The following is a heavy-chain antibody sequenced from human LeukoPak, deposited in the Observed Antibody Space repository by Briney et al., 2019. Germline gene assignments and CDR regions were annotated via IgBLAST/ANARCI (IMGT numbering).Heavy chain of an antibody. V-gene: IGHV4-39*01. CDR1: GGSISSNGYF. CDR3: ARAVYLAFDY. D-gene: IGHD2-8*01. CDR2: VYYSGST. Sequence: SETLSLTCTVSGGSISSNGYFWGWIRQPPGKGLEWIGNVYYSGSTYYNPSLKSRVTISVDTSKNQFSLKLSSVTAADTAVYYCARAVYLAFDYWGQGTLVTVSS. J-gene: IGHJ4*02.